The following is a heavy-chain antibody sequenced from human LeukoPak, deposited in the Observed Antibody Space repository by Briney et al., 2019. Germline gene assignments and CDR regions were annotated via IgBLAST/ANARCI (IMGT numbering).Heavy chain of an antibody. Sequence: GGSLRLSCAASGFTFSSYEMNWVRQAPGKGLEWVSYISSSGSTIYYADSVKGRFTISRDNAKNSLYLQMNSLRAEDTAVYYCAREGWELLRVWYYYYMDVWGKGTTDTVSS. D-gene: IGHD1-26*01. CDR2: ISSSGSTI. J-gene: IGHJ6*03. CDR3: AREGWELLRVWYYYYMDV. CDR1: GFTFSSYE. V-gene: IGHV3-48*03.